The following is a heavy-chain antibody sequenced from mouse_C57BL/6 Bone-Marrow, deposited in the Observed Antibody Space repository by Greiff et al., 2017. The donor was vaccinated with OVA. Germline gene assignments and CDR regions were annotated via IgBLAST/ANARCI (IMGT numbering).Heavy chain of an antibody. CDR1: GFTFSDFY. D-gene: IGHD2-4*01. CDR2: SRNKANDYTT. CDR3: ARDAGDYGGVWYFEV. V-gene: IGHV7-1*01. J-gene: IGHJ1*03. Sequence: EVKLVESGGGLVQSGRSLRLSCATSGFTFSDFYMEWVRQAPGKALEWIASSRNKANDYTTEYSASVKGRFIVSRDTSQSILYLQMNARRAEDTAIYYCARDAGDYGGVWYFEVWGTGTTVTVSS.